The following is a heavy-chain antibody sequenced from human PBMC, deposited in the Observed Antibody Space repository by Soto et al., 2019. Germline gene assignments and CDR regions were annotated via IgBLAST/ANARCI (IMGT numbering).Heavy chain of an antibody. V-gene: IGHV4-30-2*01. CDR2: IFPSGTT. J-gene: IGHJ4*02. Sequence: PSETLSLTCGVSGGSLSGATYSWNWIRQPPGKDLEWIGYIFPSGTTYYNPSLKSRVTISIDVSKNQYSLSLRSLTAADTAGYYCARSREFDYWSQGTRVIVAS. CDR3: ARSREFDY. CDR1: GGSLSGATYS.